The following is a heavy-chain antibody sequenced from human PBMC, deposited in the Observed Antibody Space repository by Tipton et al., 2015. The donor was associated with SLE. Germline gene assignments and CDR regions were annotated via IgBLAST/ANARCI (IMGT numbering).Heavy chain of an antibody. J-gene: IGHJ4*02. D-gene: IGHD3-22*01. CDR1: GDSITNSY. Sequence: TLSLTCAVSGDSITNSYWNWIRQSPGKGLEWIGYIYYSGSTNYNPSPKSRVTISADTSKNQFSLMVNSVTAADTALYYCARGSGYYDSSGHYYWGYFDYWGQGALITVSS. CDR2: IYYSGST. V-gene: IGHV4-59*08. CDR3: ARGSGYYDSSGHYYWGYFDY.